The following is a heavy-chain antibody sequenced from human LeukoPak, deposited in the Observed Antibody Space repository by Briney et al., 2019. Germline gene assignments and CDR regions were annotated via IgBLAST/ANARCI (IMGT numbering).Heavy chain of an antibody. J-gene: IGHJ4*02. Sequence: GGSLRLSCAASGFTFDDYGMSWVRQAPGKGLEWVSGINWNGGSTGYADSVKGRFTISRDNAKNTLYLQMNSLRAEDTAVYYCAKDHHGYNSGSYDYWGQGTQVTVSS. CDR3: AKDHHGYNSGSYDY. CDR2: INWNGGST. CDR1: GFTFDDYG. D-gene: IGHD5-24*01. V-gene: IGHV3-20*04.